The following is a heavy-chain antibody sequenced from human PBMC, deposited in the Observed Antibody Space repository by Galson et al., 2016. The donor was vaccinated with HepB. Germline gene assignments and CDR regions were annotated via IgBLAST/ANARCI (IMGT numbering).Heavy chain of an antibody. Sequence: TLSLTCTVSGASVSSGAYFWSWIRQHPGKGLEWIGYIYYSGSTYYNPSLKSRVIMSADSPKNPFSLKLTSVTAADTAVYFCSRGKRLDYFDYWGQGSLVTVSS. CDR3: SRGKRLDYFDY. J-gene: IGHJ4*02. CDR2: IYYSGST. D-gene: IGHD3-3*01. CDR1: GASVSSGAYF. V-gene: IGHV4-31*03.